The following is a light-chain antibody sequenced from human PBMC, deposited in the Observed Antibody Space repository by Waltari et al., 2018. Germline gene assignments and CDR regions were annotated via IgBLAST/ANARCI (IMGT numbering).Light chain of an antibody. CDR3: SSYTSSSTIV. J-gene: IGLJ2*01. V-gene: IGLV2-14*01. CDR2: EVS. CDR1: SSAVGCYNY. Sequence: QSALTQPASVSGSPGQSITISCTGTSSAVGCYNYVSWYQQHPVKAPKLMFYEVSNRASVVSNRLSGSKSGNTASLTITGLQAEDEADYYCSSYTSSSTIVFGGGTKLTVL.